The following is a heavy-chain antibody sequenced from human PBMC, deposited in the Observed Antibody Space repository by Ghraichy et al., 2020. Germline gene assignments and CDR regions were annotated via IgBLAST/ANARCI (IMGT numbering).Heavy chain of an antibody. J-gene: IGHJ4*02. V-gene: IGHV3-7*01. D-gene: IGHD2-15*01. Sequence: GGSLRLSCAASGFTFTTYWMNWVRQAPGKGLEWVANIQEDGREKNYEDSVKGRFTISRDNAKKSLYLQMNSPRAEDTAVYYCARGLGYCSGGSCPFDYWGQGTLVTVSS. CDR2: IQEDGREK. CDR3: ARGLGYCSGGSCPFDY. CDR1: GFTFTTYW.